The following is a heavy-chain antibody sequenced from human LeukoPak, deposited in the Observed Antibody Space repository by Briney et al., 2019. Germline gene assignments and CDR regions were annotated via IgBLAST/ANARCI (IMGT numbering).Heavy chain of an antibody. V-gene: IGHV3-23*01. CDR3: AKVPRLLSPWFDP. Sequence: PGGSLRLSCAASGFTFSSYAMRWVSQAPGKGVEWGSAICASVGTTYHAPSVKPRFTISRDNSKNTLYLQMTSLRAEDTAVYYCAKVPRLLSPWFDPWGQGTLVTVSS. CDR1: GFTFSSYA. J-gene: IGHJ5*02. D-gene: IGHD2-2*01. CDR2: ICASVGTT.